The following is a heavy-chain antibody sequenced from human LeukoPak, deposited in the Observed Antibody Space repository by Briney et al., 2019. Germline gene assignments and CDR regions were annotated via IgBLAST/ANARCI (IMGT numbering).Heavy chain of an antibody. CDR1: GFTFSSYV. D-gene: IGHD1-14*01. J-gene: IGHJ6*02. CDR2: VSFDGNNK. CDR3: ARETSLYYYYYGMDV. V-gene: IGHV3-30-3*01. Sequence: SGGSLRLSCAASGFTFSSYVMHWVRQAPGKGLEWVTIVSFDGNNKYYADSVKGRFTISRDNSKNTLYLQMNSLRAEDTAVYYCARETSLYYYYYGMDVWGQGTTVTVSS.